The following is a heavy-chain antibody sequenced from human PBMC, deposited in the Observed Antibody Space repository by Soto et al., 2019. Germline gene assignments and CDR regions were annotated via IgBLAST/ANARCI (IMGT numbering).Heavy chain of an antibody. D-gene: IGHD3-9*01. CDR3: ARGRAYDILTGYDY. J-gene: IGHJ4*02. CDR2: IIPIFGTA. Sequence: QVQLVQSGAEVKKPGSSVNVSCKASGGTFSSYAISWVRQAPGQGLEWMGGIIPIFGTANYAQTFQGRVTITADESTSTAYMELSSLRSEDTAVYYCARGRAYDILTGYDYWGQGTLVTVSS. CDR1: GGTFSSYA. V-gene: IGHV1-69*01.